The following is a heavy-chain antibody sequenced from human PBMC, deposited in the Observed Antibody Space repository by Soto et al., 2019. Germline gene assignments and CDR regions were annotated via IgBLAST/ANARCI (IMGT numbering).Heavy chain of an antibody. CDR1: GFTFSNAW. CDR3: TTDHGGPNYYDSSGYLMIDY. D-gene: IGHD3-22*01. V-gene: IGHV3-15*07. CDR2: IKSKTDGGTT. Sequence: PGGSLRLSCAASGFTFSNAWMNWVRQAPGKGLEWVGRIKSKTDGGTTDYAAPVKGRFTISRDDSKNTLYLQMNSLKTEDTAVCYCTTDHGGPNYYDSSGYLMIDYWGQGTLVTVSS. J-gene: IGHJ4*02.